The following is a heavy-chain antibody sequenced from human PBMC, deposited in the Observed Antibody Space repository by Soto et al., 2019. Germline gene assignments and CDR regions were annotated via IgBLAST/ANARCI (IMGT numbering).Heavy chain of an antibody. Sequence: SVKVSCKASGGIFSSYAISWLRQAPGQGLEWLGAVIPILGQAYYAQNLQDRVTITADESTRTTYMELSSLRSEDTAVYFCARVGGVGAPPGADYWGQGTLVTVSS. CDR3: ARVGGVGAPPGADY. J-gene: IGHJ4*02. D-gene: IGHD1-26*01. CDR1: GGIFSSYA. V-gene: IGHV1-69*13. CDR2: VIPILGQA.